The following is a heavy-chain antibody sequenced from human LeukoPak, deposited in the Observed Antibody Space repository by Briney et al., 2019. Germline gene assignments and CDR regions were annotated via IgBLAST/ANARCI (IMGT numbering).Heavy chain of an antibody. CDR3: ARDPGEGIGGWYPFDY. V-gene: IGHV4-59*01. CDR2: IYYSGST. J-gene: IGHJ4*02. CDR1: GGSISSYY. Sequence: SETLSLTCTVSGGSISSYYWSWIRQPPGKGLEWIGYIYYSGSTNYNPSLKSRVTISVDTSKSQFSLKLSSVTAADTAVYYCARDPGEGIGGWYPFDYWGQGTLVTVSS. D-gene: IGHD6-19*01.